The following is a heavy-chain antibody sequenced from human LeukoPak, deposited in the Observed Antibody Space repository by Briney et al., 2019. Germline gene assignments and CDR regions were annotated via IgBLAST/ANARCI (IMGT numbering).Heavy chain of an antibody. V-gene: IGHV1-18*01. CDR2: ISGYNGNP. J-gene: IGHJ4*02. D-gene: IGHD6-19*01. CDR1: GYTFTNYG. CDR3: ARDPSPAVAGIRLFDY. Sequence: ASVKVSCKTSGYTFTNYGISWVRQAPGQGLAWMGWISGYNGNPRYAQKVQGRVTMTTDTSTNTAYMEVNSLRSDDTAIYYCARDPSPAVAGIRLFDYWGQGTLVIVSS.